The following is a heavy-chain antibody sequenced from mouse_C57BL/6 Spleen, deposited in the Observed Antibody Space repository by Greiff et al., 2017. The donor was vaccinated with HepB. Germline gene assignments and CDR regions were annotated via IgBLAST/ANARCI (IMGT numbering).Heavy chain of an antibody. D-gene: IGHD2-4*01. CDR3: ARSGGLRPWFAY. CDR1: GYTFTSYW. V-gene: IGHV1-55*01. CDR2: IYPGSGST. J-gene: IGHJ3*01. Sequence: QVQLQQPGAELVKPGASVKMSCKASGYTFTSYWITWVKQRPGQGLEWIGDIYPGSGSTNYNEKFKSKATLTVDTSSSTAYMQLSILTSEDSAVYYCARSGGLRPWFAYWGQGTLVTVSA.